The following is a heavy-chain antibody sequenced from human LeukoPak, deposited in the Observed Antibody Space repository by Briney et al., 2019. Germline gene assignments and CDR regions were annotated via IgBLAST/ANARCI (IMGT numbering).Heavy chain of an antibody. J-gene: IGHJ4*01. CDR1: GFTFIDYY. D-gene: IGHD5-18*01. CDR3: ATGNTAGALDY. Sequence: RPGRSLRPSCAASGFTFIDYYMSWIRQAPRKRLERGSYITISSGYTNYADSVQGRFTISRDNAKYALYLQMNSLRAEDTAVYYCATGNTAGALDYCGHRALVSVSS. V-gene: IGHV3-11*06. CDR2: ITISSGYT.